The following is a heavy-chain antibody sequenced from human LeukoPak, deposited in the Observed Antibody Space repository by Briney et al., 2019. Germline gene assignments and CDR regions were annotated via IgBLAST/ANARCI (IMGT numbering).Heavy chain of an antibody. CDR3: ARVIGPRSGSYGDWFDP. J-gene: IGHJ5*02. V-gene: IGHV1-8*01. CDR2: MNPNSGST. Sequence: ASVKVSCKASGYTFTSYDINWVRQATGQGLEWMGWMNPNSGSTGYAQKFQGRVTMTRNTSISTAYMELSSLRSEDTAVYYCARVIGPRSGSYGDWFDPWGQGTLVTVSS. D-gene: IGHD3-10*01. CDR1: GYTFTSYD.